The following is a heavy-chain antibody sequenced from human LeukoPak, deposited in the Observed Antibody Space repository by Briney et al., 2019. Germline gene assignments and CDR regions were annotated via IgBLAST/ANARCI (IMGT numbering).Heavy chain of an antibody. J-gene: IGHJ4*02. V-gene: IGHV4-59*06. CDR1: GGSISSYY. Sequence: SETLSLTCTVSGGSISSYYWSWIRQHPGKGLEWIGYIYYSGSTYYNPSLKSRVTISVDTSKNQFSLKLSSVTAADTAVYYCASRRGYYDSSGYYPFDYWGQGTLVTVSS. D-gene: IGHD3-22*01. CDR2: IYYSGST. CDR3: ASRRGYYDSSGYYPFDY.